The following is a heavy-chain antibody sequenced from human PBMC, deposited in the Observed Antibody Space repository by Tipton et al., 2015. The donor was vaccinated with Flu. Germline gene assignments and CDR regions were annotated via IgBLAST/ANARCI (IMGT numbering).Heavy chain of an antibody. V-gene: IGHV3-48*03. Sequence: SLRLSCAASGFTFSSYEMNWVRQAPGKGLEWVSYISSSGSTIYYADSVKGRFTISRDNAKNSLYLQMNSLRAEDTAVYYCARGLRTVTTSIWFDPWGQGTLVTVSS. J-gene: IGHJ5*02. CDR3: ARGLRTVTTSIWFDP. CDR1: GFTFSSYE. CDR2: ISSSGSTI. D-gene: IGHD4-11*01.